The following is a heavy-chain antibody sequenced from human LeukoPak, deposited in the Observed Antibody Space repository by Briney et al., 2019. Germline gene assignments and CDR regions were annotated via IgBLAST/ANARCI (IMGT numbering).Heavy chain of an antibody. CDR3: AKDNVGATNYYYGVDV. Sequence: PGGSLRLSCAASGFTFTSYGIHWVRQAPGKGLEWVAVISYDGSNKYYADSVKGRFTISRDNSKNTLYLQMNSLRAEDTAVYYCAKDNVGATNYYYGVDVWGQGTTVTVSS. CDR2: ISYDGSNK. CDR1: GFTFTSYG. J-gene: IGHJ6*02. V-gene: IGHV3-30*18. D-gene: IGHD1-26*01.